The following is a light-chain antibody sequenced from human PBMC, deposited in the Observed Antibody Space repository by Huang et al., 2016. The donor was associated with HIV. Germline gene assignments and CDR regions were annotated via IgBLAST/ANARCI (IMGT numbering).Light chain of an antibody. J-gene: IGKJ2*01. CDR1: QDINSY. CDR2: AAS. CDR3: QQTFNTPYT. V-gene: IGKV1-39*01. Sequence: DIQMSQSPSSLSASVGDRVTITCRASQDINSYLNWYQHKPGKAPKGLSYAASTLQSGVPSKFSGSGSGSDFTLTISSLQPEDFATYYCQQTFNTPYTFGQGTKLEIK.